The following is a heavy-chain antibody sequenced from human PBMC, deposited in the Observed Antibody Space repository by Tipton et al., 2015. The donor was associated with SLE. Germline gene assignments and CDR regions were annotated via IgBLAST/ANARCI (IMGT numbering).Heavy chain of an antibody. Sequence: SLRLSCTASGFTFGDYAMSWFRQAPGKGLEWVGFIRSKAYGGTTEYAASVKGRFTISRDDSKSIAYLQMNSLKTEDTAVYYCTRRPIVVVPAAGFDPWGQGTLVTVSS. D-gene: IGHD2-2*01. CDR3: TRRPIVVVPAAGFDP. CDR2: IRSKAYGGTT. V-gene: IGHV3-49*03. CDR1: GFTFGDYA. J-gene: IGHJ5*02.